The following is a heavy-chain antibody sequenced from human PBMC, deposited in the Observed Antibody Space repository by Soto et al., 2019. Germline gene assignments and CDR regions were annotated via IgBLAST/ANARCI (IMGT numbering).Heavy chain of an antibody. Sequence: EVQLLESGGGLVQPGGSLRLSCAASGFTFSSYAMSWVRQAPGKGLEWVSAISGSGGSTYYADSVKGRFTISRDNSKNTLYLQMTSLRAEDTAVYYWAKTVWGITIFGGMDVWGQGTTVTVSS. D-gene: IGHD3-9*01. CDR1: GFTFSSYA. CDR3: AKTVWGITIFGGMDV. J-gene: IGHJ6*02. CDR2: ISGSGGST. V-gene: IGHV3-23*01.